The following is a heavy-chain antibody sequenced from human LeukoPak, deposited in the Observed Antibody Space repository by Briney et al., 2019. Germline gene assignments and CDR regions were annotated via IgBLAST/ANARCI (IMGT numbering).Heavy chain of an antibody. V-gene: IGHV3-30*02. CDR3: AKDRCSNGVGCYYYYMDV. CDR2: IRDDGSNK. Sequence: GGSLRLSCAASGFTFSSYGMHWVRQAPGKGLEWVAFIRDDGSNKDYADSVKGRFTISRDNSKNTLYLQMNSLRAEDSAVYYCAKDRCSNGVGCYYYYMDVWGKGTTVTISS. D-gene: IGHD2-8*01. CDR1: GFTFSSYG. J-gene: IGHJ6*03.